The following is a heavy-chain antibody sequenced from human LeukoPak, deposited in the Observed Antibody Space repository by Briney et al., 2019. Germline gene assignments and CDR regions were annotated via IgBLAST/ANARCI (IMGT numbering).Heavy chain of an antibody. CDR1: GXXLTXLS. CDR3: ATVGRDVDTAMVPWFDY. J-gene: IGHJ4*02. Sequence: GASVKXSXXVSGXXLTXLSXXWVRQAPGKGLEWMGGFDPEDGETIYAQKFQGRVTMTEDTSTDTAYMELSSLRSEDTAVYYCATVGRDVDTAMVPWFDYWGQGTLVTVSS. D-gene: IGHD5-18*01. V-gene: IGHV1-24*01. CDR2: FDPEDGET.